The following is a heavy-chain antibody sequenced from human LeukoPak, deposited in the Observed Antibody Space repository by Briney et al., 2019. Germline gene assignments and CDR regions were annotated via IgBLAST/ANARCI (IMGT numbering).Heavy chain of an antibody. CDR2: IYHSGST. J-gene: IGHJ4*02. D-gene: IGHD4-11*01. CDR1: GGSISSYY. Sequence: SETLSLTCTVSGGSISSYYWSWIRQPPGKGLEWIGYIYHSGSTYYNPSLKSRVTISVDRSKNQFSLKLSSVTAADTAVYYCAREEVGYSNYVDYWGQGTLVTVSS. V-gene: IGHV4-59*12. CDR3: AREEVGYSNYVDY.